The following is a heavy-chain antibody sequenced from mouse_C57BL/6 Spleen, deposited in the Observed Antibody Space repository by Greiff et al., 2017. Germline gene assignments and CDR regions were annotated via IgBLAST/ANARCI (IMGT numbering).Heavy chain of an antibody. CDR2: ISDGGSYT. CDR3: ARAGGLRRKTWFAY. CDR1: GFTFSSYA. Sequence: DVHLVESGGGLVKPGGSLKLSCAASGFTFSSYAMSWVRQTPEKRLEWVATISDGGSYTYYPDNVKGRFTISRDNAKNNLYLQMSHLKSEDTAMYYCARAGGLRRKTWFAYWGQGTLVTVSA. V-gene: IGHV5-4*01. D-gene: IGHD2-2*01. J-gene: IGHJ3*01.